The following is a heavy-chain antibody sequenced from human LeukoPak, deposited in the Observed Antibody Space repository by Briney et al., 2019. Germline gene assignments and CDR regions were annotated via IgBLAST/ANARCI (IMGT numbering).Heavy chain of an antibody. V-gene: IGHV4-34*01. D-gene: IGHD6-19*01. CDR1: GGSFGGYY. CDR2: INHSGST. Sequence: SETLSLTCAVYGGSFGGYYWSWIRQPPGKGLEWIGEINHSGSTNYNPSLKSRVTISVDTSKNQFSLKLSSVTAADTAVYYCARERAVAAPRELNFDYWGQGTLVTVSS. J-gene: IGHJ4*02. CDR3: ARERAVAAPRELNFDY.